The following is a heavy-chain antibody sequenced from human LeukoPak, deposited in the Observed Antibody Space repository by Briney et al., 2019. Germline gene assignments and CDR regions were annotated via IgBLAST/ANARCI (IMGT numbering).Heavy chain of an antibody. CDR2: ISGAGSYT. CDR3: ARGRYNWKGEGENWFDP. D-gene: IGHD1-1*01. Sequence: NPGGSLRLFCAASGFTFRNYAMTWVRQAPGKGLEWVSSISGAGSYTYYADSVKGRLTISRDNAKNSLYLQMNSLKAEDTALYYCARGRYNWKGEGENWFDPWGQGTLVTLSS. CDR1: GFTFRNYA. V-gene: IGHV3-21*01. J-gene: IGHJ5*02.